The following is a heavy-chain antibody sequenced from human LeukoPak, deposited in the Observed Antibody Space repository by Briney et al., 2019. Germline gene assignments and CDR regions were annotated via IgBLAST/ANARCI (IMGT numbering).Heavy chain of an antibody. CDR2: IGDAGDT. CDR3: ARDTMVREPYAMDV. CDR1: GFTVSRYD. J-gene: IGHJ6*02. D-gene: IGHD3-10*01. Sequence: GSLRLSCAASGFTVSRYDMHWVRQAPGKGLEWVSGIGDAGDTFYPDSVKGRFTISRENAKNSLYLQMNSLRAGDTAVYYCARDTMVREPYAMDVWGQGTTVTVSS. V-gene: IGHV3-13*04.